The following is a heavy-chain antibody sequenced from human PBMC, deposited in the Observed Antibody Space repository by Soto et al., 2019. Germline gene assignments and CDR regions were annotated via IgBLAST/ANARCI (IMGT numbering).Heavy chain of an antibody. Sequence: QVQLVESGGGVVQPGRSLRLSCAASGFTFSSYAMHWVRQAPGKGLEWVAVISYDGSNKYYADSVKGRFTISRDNSKNTLYLQMNSLRAEDTAVYYCARDRARTTVYFDYWGQGTLVTVSS. D-gene: IGHD4-4*01. V-gene: IGHV3-30*04. CDR3: ARDRARTTVYFDY. J-gene: IGHJ4*02. CDR2: ISYDGSNK. CDR1: GFTFSSYA.